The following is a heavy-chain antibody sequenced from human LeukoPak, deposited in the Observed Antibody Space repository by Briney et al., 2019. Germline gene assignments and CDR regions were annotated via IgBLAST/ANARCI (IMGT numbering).Heavy chain of an antibody. CDR3: ARPTRASYSSSWYAPIDY. CDR2: ISAYNGNT. V-gene: IGHV1-18*01. J-gene: IGHJ4*02. CDR1: GYTFTSYG. Sequence: GASVKVSCKASGYTFTSYGISWVRQAPGQGLEWMGWISAYNGNTNYAQKLQGRVTMTTDTSTSTAYMEVSRLRSDDTAMYYCARPTRASYSSSWYAPIDYWGQGTLVTVSS. D-gene: IGHD6-13*01.